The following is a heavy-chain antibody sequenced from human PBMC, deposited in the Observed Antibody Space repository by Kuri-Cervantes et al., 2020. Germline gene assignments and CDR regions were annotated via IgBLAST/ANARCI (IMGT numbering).Heavy chain of an antibody. CDR1: GYSFTNYG. J-gene: IGHJ4*02. CDR2: INCYNGNT. CDR3: ARRGVLGPGSSRLDS. D-gene: IGHD3-16*02. V-gene: IGHV1-18*01. Sequence: ASVKVSCKASGYSFTNYGISWVRQAPGQGLEWMGWINCYNGNTNYAEKLQGRVTMTTDTSTSTAFMELRSLTSEDTAVYYCARRGVLGPGSSRLDSWGQGTLVTVSS.